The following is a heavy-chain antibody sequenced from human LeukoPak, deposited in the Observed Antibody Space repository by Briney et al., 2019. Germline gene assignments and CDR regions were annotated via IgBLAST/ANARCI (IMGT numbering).Heavy chain of an antibody. D-gene: IGHD6-19*01. Sequence: GGSLRLSCAASGFTFSSYSMNWVRQAPGKGLEWVSVIYSGGSTYYPDSVKGRFTISRDNSKNTLYLQMNSLRAEDTAVYYCARGSGWPYWGQGTLVTVSS. CDR1: GFTFSSYS. V-gene: IGHV3-53*01. CDR3: ARGSGWPY. CDR2: IYSGGST. J-gene: IGHJ4*02.